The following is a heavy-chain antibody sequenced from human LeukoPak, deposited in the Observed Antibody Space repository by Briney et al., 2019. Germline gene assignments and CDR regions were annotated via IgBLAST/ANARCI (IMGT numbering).Heavy chain of an antibody. Sequence: GGSLRLSCAASGSYWMNWARQAPGKGLEWVASINHNGNVNYYVDSVKGRFTISRDNAKNSLYLQMSNLRAEDTAVYFCARGGGLDVWGQGATVTVSS. CDR2: INHNGNVN. CDR3: ARGGGLDV. J-gene: IGHJ6*02. CDR1: GSYW. V-gene: IGHV3-7*03. D-gene: IGHD3-16*01.